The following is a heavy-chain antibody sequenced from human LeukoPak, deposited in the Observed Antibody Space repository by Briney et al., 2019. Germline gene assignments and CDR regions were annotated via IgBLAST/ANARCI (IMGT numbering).Heavy chain of an antibody. CDR1: GFTFSDYY. CDR3: AKLGYCSSTSCYGDAFDI. J-gene: IGHJ3*02. D-gene: IGHD2-2*01. V-gene: IGHV3-11*04. CDR2: ISSSGTTI. Sequence: GGSLRLSYAASGFTFSDYYMTWIRQAPGKGLEWVSYISSSGTTIYYADSVKGRFTISRDNAKNSLYLQMNSLRAEDTAVYYCAKLGYCSSTSCYGDAFDIWGQGTMVTVSS.